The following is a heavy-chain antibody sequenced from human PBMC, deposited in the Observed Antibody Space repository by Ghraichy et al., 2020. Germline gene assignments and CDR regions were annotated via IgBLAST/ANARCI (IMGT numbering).Heavy chain of an antibody. D-gene: IGHD2/OR15-2a*01. CDR1: GFTFSSYG. CDR3: ARDSQYDYGDY. Sequence: GGSLRLSCAASGFTFSSYGMHWVRQAPGKGLEWVAVIWYDGSNKYYADSVKGRFTISRDNSKNTLYLQMNSLRAEDTAVYYCARDSQYDYGDYWGQGTLVTVSS. J-gene: IGHJ4*02. CDR2: IWYDGSNK. V-gene: IGHV3-33*01.